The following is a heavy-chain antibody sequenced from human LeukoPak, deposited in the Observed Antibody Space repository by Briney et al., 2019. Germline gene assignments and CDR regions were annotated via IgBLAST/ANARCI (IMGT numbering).Heavy chain of an antibody. J-gene: IGHJ5*02. Sequence: ASVKVSCKASGYTFTGYYMHWVRQAPGQGLEWMGWINPNSGGTNYAQKFQGRVTMTRDTSISTAYMELSRLRSDDTAVYYCARPKGYCSGGSCYPRYNWFDPWGQGTLVTVSS. CDR1: GYTFTGYY. CDR2: INPNSGGT. D-gene: IGHD2-15*01. CDR3: ARPKGYCSGGSCYPRYNWFDP. V-gene: IGHV1-2*02.